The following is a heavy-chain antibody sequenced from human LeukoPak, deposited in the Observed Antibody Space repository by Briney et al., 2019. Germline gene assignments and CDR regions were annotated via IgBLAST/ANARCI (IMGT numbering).Heavy chain of an antibody. Sequence: GGSLRLSCAASGFTFRSYGMHWVRQAPGKGLEWVAVISNDGSNIQYADSAKGRFTISRDNSKNTVYLQMNSLRSEDTAVYYCAKDPYRVIVATGNYLDPWGQGTLVTVSS. J-gene: IGHJ5*02. V-gene: IGHV3-30*18. D-gene: IGHD2-21*01. CDR3: AKDPYRVIVATGNYLDP. CDR1: GFTFRSYG. CDR2: ISNDGSNI.